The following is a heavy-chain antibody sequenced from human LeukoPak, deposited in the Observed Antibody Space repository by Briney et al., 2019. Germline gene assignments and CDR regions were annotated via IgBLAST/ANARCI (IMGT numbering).Heavy chain of an antibody. Sequence: PSQTLSLTCTVSGGSISSGSYYWSWIRQPAGKGLEWIGRIYTSGSTNYNPSLKSRVTISVDTSKNQFSLKLSSVTAADTAVYYCATHKKRGTNYFDYWGQGTLVTVSS. CDR1: GGSISSGSYY. D-gene: IGHD2-2*01. J-gene: IGHJ4*02. CDR2: IYTSGST. CDR3: ATHKKRGTNYFDY. V-gene: IGHV4-61*02.